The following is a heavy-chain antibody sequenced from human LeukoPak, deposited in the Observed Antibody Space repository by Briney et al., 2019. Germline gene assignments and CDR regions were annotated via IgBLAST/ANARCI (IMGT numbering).Heavy chain of an antibody. Sequence: PSETLSLTCTVSGGSISSYYWSWIRQPPGKGLEWIGYIYYSGSTNYNPSLKSRVTISVDTSKNQFSLKLSSVTAADTAVYYCARDQSPVGYYYYMDVWGKGTTVTVSS. CDR3: ARDQSPVGYYYYMDV. V-gene: IGHV4-59*12. CDR2: IYYSGST. CDR1: GGSISSYY. J-gene: IGHJ6*03.